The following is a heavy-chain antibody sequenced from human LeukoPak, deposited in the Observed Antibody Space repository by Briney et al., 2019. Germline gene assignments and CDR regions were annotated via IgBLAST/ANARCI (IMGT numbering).Heavy chain of an antibody. CDR1: GFTLSSYA. Sequence: QPGGSLRLSCAASGFTLSSYAMSWVRQAPGKGLEWVSAISGSGGSTYYADSVKGRFTISRDNSKNTLYLQMNSLRAEDTAVYYCAKAPTRGWYDSSGDAFDIWGQGTMVTVSS. D-gene: IGHD3-22*01. CDR3: AKAPTRGWYDSSGDAFDI. V-gene: IGHV3-23*01. CDR2: ISGSGGST. J-gene: IGHJ3*02.